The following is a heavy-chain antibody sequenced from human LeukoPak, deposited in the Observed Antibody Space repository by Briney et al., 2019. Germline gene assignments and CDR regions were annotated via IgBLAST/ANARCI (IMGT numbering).Heavy chain of an antibody. Sequence: PSETLSLTCTVSGGSISSSSYDWGWISQAPGKGLEWIGSIYYSGSSYYNPSLKSRVTISVDTSKNQFSLKLSSVTAADTAVYYCARHPGYYDSSGYPYIWFDPWGQGTLFTVSS. D-gene: IGHD3-22*01. V-gene: IGHV4-39*01. CDR2: IYYSGSS. CDR3: ARHPGYYDSSGYPYIWFDP. CDR1: GGSISSSSYD. J-gene: IGHJ5*02.